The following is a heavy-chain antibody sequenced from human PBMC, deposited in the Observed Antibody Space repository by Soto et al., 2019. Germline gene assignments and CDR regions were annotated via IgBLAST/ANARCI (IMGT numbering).Heavy chain of an antibody. Sequence: VQLVESGGGLVQPGGSLRLSCAASGFTFSSNWMSWVRQAPGKGLEWVANIKRDGSEKYYVDPVKGRFTISRDNAKNSLYLQMNGLRADDTAVYYCASLELEYSGYADYWGQGTLVTVSS. CDR1: GFTFSSNW. J-gene: IGHJ4*02. V-gene: IGHV3-7*03. D-gene: IGHD5-12*01. CDR2: IKRDGSEK. CDR3: ASLELEYSGYADY.